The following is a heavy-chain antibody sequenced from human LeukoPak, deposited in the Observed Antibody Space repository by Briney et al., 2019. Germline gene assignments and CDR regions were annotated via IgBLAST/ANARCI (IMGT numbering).Heavy chain of an antibody. Sequence: KSSETLSLTCTVSGGSISSYYWSWIRQPPGKGLEWIGYIYYSGSTNHNPSLKSRVTISVDTSKNQFSLKLSSVTAADTAVYYCARGEGVYCSGTSCHRGAFDIWGQGTMVTVSS. V-gene: IGHV4-59*01. CDR1: GGSISSYY. D-gene: IGHD2-2*01. CDR3: ARGEGVYCSGTSCHRGAFDI. J-gene: IGHJ3*02. CDR2: IYYSGST.